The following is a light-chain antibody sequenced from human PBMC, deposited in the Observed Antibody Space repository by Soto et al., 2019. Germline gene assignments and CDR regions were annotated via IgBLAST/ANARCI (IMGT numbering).Light chain of an antibody. V-gene: IGKV3-11*01. Sequence: EIVLTQSPATLSLSPGERATLSRRASQSVDNFLAWYQQKAGQAPRLLIYDISKRATGIPARFSGSGSGTDFTLTISSLEPEDFAVYYCQQRNSWASLTFGGGTRVEIK. CDR1: QSVDNF. CDR3: QQRNSWASLT. J-gene: IGKJ4*01. CDR2: DIS.